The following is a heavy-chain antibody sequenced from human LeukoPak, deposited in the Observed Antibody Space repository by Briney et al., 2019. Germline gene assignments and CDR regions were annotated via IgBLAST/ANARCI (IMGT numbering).Heavy chain of an antibody. CDR1: GGTFSSYA. V-gene: IGHV1-69*04. D-gene: IGHD5-12*01. CDR3: ALSALPDYNFDY. J-gene: IGHJ4*02. Sequence: SVKVSCKASGGTFSSYAISWVRQAPGQGLEWMGRIIPILGIANYAQKFQGRVAITADKSTSTVYMELSSLRSEDTAVYYCALSALPDYNFDYWGQGTLVTVSS. CDR2: IIPILGIA.